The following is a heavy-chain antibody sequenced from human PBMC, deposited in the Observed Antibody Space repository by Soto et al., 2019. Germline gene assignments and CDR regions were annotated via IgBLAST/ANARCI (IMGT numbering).Heavy chain of an antibody. D-gene: IGHD1-26*01. Sequence: QITLKESGPTLVKPTQTLTLTCTFSGFSLSTNGVGVGWIRQPPGKALEWLALIYWDDDKRYSPSLKSRLTIPKDTSKTQVVLTMTNVDPVDTATYYCAHRLDYGGRYFDNWGQGTLVTVSS. V-gene: IGHV2-5*02. CDR1: GFSLSTNGVG. J-gene: IGHJ4*02. CDR2: IYWDDDK. CDR3: AHRLDYGGRYFDN.